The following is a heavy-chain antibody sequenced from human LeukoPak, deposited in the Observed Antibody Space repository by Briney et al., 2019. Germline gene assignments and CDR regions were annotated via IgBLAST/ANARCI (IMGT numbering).Heavy chain of an antibody. Sequence: APVKVSCKVSGYTLTELSMHWVRQAPGKGLEWMGGFDPEDGETIYAQKFQGRVTMTEDTSTDTAYMELSSLRSEDTAVYYCAITLPPLRETYFDYWGQGTLVTVSS. V-gene: IGHV1-24*01. D-gene: IGHD4-17*01. CDR1: GYTLTELS. J-gene: IGHJ4*02. CDR3: AITLPPLRETYFDY. CDR2: FDPEDGET.